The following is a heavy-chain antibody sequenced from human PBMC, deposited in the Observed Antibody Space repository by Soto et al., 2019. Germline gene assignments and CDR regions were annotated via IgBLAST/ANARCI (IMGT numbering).Heavy chain of an antibody. J-gene: IGHJ6*02. Sequence: PAQTLSLTCAISGDSVSSNSATWNWVRQSPSRGLEWLGRTYYRSKWYNAYAVSVKSRITINPDTSNNQFSLQLTSVAPEDTAVYYCTRGFCAMDVWGQVTTVTVPS. V-gene: IGHV6-1*01. CDR2: TYYRSKWYN. CDR1: GDSVSSNSAT. CDR3: TRGFCAMDV.